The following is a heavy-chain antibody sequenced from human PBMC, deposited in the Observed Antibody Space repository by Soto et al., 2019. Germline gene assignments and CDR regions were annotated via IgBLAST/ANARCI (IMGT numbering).Heavy chain of an antibody. Sequence: QVQLVQSGPEVKKPGASVKVSCKASGYTFSRYGISWVRQAPGQGLEWMGWIRVYNGNTKYAQKVHDRVTITTDTSTSTAYMELRSLRSDDTAVYYCARKEDYGDYVDYWGQGTLVTVSS. CDR2: IRVYNGNT. CDR3: ARKEDYGDYVDY. J-gene: IGHJ4*02. D-gene: IGHD4-17*01. V-gene: IGHV1-18*04. CDR1: GYTFSRYG.